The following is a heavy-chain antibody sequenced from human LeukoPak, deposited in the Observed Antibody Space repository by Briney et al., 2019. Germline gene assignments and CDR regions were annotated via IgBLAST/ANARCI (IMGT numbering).Heavy chain of an antibody. CDR1: GFSLSSNA. CDR2: ISRDTT. V-gene: IGHV3-23*01. J-gene: IGHJ4*02. D-gene: IGHD1-26*01. Sequence: GGSLRLSCAASGFSLSSNAMSWVRQAPGKGPEWVSAISRDTTYYAASVKGRFTISKDISKNTLSLQMNSLRAEDTAIYYCVKESPYGSPRFYYFDCWGQGILVTVSS. CDR3: VKESPYGSPRFYYFDC.